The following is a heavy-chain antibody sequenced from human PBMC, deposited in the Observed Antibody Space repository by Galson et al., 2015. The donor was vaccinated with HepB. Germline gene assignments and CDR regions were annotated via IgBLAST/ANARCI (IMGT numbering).Heavy chain of an antibody. D-gene: IGHD4-23*01. CDR2: ISAYNGNT. J-gene: IGHJ4*02. CDR1: GYTFTSYG. CDR3: ARGHDYGGNWGYYFDY. Sequence: SVKVSCKASGYTFTSYGISWVRQAPGQGLEWMGWISAYNGNTNYAQKLQGRVTMTTDTSTSTAYMELRSLRSDDTAVYYCARGHDYGGNWGYYFDYWGQGTLVTVSS. V-gene: IGHV1-18*04.